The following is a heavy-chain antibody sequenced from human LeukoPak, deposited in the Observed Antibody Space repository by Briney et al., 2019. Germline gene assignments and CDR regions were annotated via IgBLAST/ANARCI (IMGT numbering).Heavy chain of an antibody. V-gene: IGHV3-33*01. CDR1: GFTFSSYG. CDR2: MWYDGSNK. D-gene: IGHD2-2*01. Sequence: GRSLRLSCAASGFTFSSYGMHWVRQAPGKGLEWVAVMWYDGSNKYYADSVKGRFTISRDNSKNTLYLQMNSLRAEDTAVYYCARDQYQLPKYYFDYWGQGTLVTVSS. J-gene: IGHJ4*02. CDR3: ARDQYQLPKYYFDY.